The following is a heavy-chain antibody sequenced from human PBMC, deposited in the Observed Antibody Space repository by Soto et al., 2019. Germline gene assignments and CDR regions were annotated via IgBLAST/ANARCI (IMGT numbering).Heavy chain of an antibody. J-gene: IGHJ4*02. CDR3: ARDIDEDYYGSGSYLYY. Sequence: QVQLVQSGAEVKKPGASVKVSCKASGYTFTSYAMHWVRQAPGQRLEWMGWINAGNGNTKYSQKFQGRVTITRDTSASTAYMELSSLRSEDTAVYYRARDIDEDYYGSGSYLYYWGQGTLVTVSS. CDR1: GYTFTSYA. D-gene: IGHD3-10*01. CDR2: INAGNGNT. V-gene: IGHV1-3*01.